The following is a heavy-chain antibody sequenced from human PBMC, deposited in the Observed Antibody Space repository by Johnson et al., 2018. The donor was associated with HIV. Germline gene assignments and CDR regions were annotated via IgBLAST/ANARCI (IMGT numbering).Heavy chain of an antibody. CDR1: GFTFDDYA. CDR2: IYSGGST. V-gene: IGHV3-NL1*01. CDR3: AREKKMGGTFDI. J-gene: IGHJ3*02. D-gene: IGHD5-24*01. Sequence: QMQLVESGGGVVQPGRSLRLSCAASGFTFDDYAMHWVRQAPGKGLEWVSVIYSGGSTYYADSVKGRFTISRDNFKNPLYLQMNSLRGEDTAVYYCAREKKMGGTFDIWGQVTKVTVSS.